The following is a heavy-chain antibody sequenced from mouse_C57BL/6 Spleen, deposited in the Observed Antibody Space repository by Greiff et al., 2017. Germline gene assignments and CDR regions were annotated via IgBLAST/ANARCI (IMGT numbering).Heavy chain of an antibody. CDR1: GFTFSSYG. CDR3: ARQGTTVVKAMDY. CDR2: ISSGGSYT. J-gene: IGHJ4*01. Sequence: EVHLVESGGDLVKPGGSLKLSCAASGFTFSSYGMSWVRQTPDKRLEWVATISSGGSYTYYPDSVKGRFTISRDNAKNTLYLQMSSLKSEDTAMYYCARQGTTVVKAMDYWGQGTSVTVSS. V-gene: IGHV5-6*01. D-gene: IGHD1-1*01.